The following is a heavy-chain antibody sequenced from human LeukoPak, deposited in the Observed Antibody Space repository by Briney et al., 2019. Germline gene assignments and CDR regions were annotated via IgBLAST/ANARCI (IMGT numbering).Heavy chain of an antibody. Sequence: GGSLRLSCAASGFTFSSYAMSWVRQAPEKGLEWVSAISGSGGSTYYADSVKGRFTISRDNSKNTLYLQMNSLRAEDTAVYYCAKDMGDFWSGRHHDYWGQGTLVTVSS. J-gene: IGHJ4*02. D-gene: IGHD3-3*01. CDR1: GFTFSSYA. V-gene: IGHV3-23*01. CDR3: AKDMGDFWSGRHHDY. CDR2: ISGSGGST.